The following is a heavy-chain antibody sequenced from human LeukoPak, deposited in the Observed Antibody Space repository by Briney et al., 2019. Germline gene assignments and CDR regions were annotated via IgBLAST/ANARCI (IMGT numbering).Heavy chain of an antibody. D-gene: IGHD1/OR15-1a*01. CDR1: GVTISSYS. J-gene: IGHJ3*02. Sequence: GSLCLTCAASGVTISSYSLNWVRRAPGKGLEWVSSIISSSSYKYYAASEKDRITNTRDNAKNSLYLQMNSRGAEDTAVYYCARKVRGQLDQKGHAFDIWGQGTMVTVSS. CDR2: IISSSSYK. CDR3: ARKVRGQLDQKGHAFDI. V-gene: IGHV3-21*01.